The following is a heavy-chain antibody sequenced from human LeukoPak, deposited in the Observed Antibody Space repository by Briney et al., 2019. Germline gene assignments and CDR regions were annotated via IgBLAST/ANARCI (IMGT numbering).Heavy chain of an antibody. V-gene: IGHV4-39*07. J-gene: IGHJ3*02. D-gene: IGHD3-22*01. CDR2: IYYSGST. CDR3: ARERSGYDYYDSSGYVI. CDR1: GGSISSSSYY. Sequence: PSETLSLTCTVSGGSISSSSYYWGWIRQPPGKGLEWIGSIYYSGSTYYNPSLKSRVTISVDTSKNQFSLKLSSVTAADTAVYYCARERSGYDYYDSSGYVIWGQGTMVTVSS.